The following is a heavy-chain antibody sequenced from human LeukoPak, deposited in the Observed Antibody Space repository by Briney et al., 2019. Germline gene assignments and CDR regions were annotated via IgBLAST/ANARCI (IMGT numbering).Heavy chain of an antibody. CDR2: ITKKVNSYTT. CDR1: GFTFSAHY. D-gene: IGHD3-3*01. CDR3: AKAFCSEKQCTLDS. V-gene: IGHV3-72*01. Sequence: GGSLRLSCAASGFTFSAHYMDWVRQAPGKGLEWVGRITKKVNSYTTVYAASVKGRFTISRDDSTNSVFLQMNSLKTEDTAVYYCAKAFCSEKQCTLDSWGQGTLVSVSA. J-gene: IGHJ4*02.